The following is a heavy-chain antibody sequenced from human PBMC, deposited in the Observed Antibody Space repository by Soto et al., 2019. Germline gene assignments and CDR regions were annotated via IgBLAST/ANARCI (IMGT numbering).Heavy chain of an antibody. CDR1: GFTFSSYA. J-gene: IGHJ3*01. CDR3: ARKALSHGAFDL. CDR2: IGTSGDT. Sequence: EVQLVEAGAGLVQPGGSLRLSCAASGFTFSSYAMHWVRQGAGKGLEWISTIGTSGDTYYPVPVRGRFATSKEYAKNSLYLQMTSLRAEDTALYYCARKALSHGAFDLWDQGTVVTVSS. V-gene: IGHV3-13*01.